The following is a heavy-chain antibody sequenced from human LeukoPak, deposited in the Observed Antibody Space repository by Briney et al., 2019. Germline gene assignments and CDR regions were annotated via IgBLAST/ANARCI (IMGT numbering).Heavy chain of an antibody. CDR3: ASSYSSSWYTIDY. V-gene: IGHV4-59*01. CDR1: GGSISIYY. J-gene: IGHJ4*02. CDR2: IYYGGST. D-gene: IGHD6-13*01. Sequence: SETLCLTCAVSGGSISIYYWSWIRHPPAKGRGWGGYIYYGGSTNYNPSLKSRVTISVDTSKNQFSLKLSSVPAADTAVYYCASSYSSSWYTIDYWGQGTLVTVSP.